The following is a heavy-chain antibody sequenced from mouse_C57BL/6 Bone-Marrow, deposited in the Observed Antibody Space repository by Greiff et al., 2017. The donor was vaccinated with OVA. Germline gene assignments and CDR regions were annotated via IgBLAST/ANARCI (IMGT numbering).Heavy chain of an antibody. CDR1: GFTFSSYG. J-gene: IGHJ2*01. D-gene: IGHD1-1*01. CDR3: ARHYYGSSYY. V-gene: IGHV5-6*01. CDR2: ISSGGSYT. Sequence: EVQGVESGGDLVKPGGSLKLSCAASGFTFSSYGMSWVRQTPDKRLEWVATISSGGSYTYYPDSVKGRFTISRDNAKNTLYLQMSSRKSEDTAMYYCARHYYGSSYYWGQGTTLTVSS.